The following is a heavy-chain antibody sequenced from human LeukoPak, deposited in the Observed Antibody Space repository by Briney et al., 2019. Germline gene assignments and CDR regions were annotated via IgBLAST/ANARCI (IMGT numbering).Heavy chain of an antibody. CDR3: ARKQRMIDRPFDY. J-gene: IGHJ4*02. D-gene: IGHD6-6*01. Sequence: TLSLTCTVSGDSISSGYYWAWIRQPPGKALDWLALTYWNDEKYYSPSLKSRLTITKDTSKNQLVLTMTNMDPVDTATYYCARKQRMIDRPFDYGGQGTLITVSS. V-gene: IGHV2-5*01. CDR1: GDSISSGYY. CDR2: TYWNDEK.